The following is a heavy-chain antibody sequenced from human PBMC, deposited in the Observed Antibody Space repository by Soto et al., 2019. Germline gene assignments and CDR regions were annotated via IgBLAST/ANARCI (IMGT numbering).Heavy chain of an antibody. V-gene: IGHV4-59*01. CDR1: GGSISSNY. D-gene: IGHD6-13*01. CDR3: ARYRREAVAGYTLDN. Sequence: SETLSLTCTVSGGSISSNYWTRIRQPPGKGLEWIGYVYNSGSTNYNPSLKSRVTISEDTSKSQLSLKVNSMTAADTAVYYCARYRREAVAGYTLDNWGQGILVTVSS. J-gene: IGHJ4*02. CDR2: VYNSGST.